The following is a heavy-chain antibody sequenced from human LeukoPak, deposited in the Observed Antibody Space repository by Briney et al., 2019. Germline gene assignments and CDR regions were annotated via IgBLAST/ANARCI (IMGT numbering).Heavy chain of an antibody. CDR3: ARDLWFGELSFNPSDY. Sequence: PGGSLRLSCAASGLTFSSYSMNWVRQAPGKGLEWVSSISSSSSYIYYADSVKGRFTISRDNAKNSLYLQMNSLRAEDTAVYYCARDLWFGELSFNPSDYWGQGTLVTVSS. J-gene: IGHJ4*02. V-gene: IGHV3-21*01. D-gene: IGHD3-10*01. CDR1: GLTFSSYS. CDR2: ISSSSSYI.